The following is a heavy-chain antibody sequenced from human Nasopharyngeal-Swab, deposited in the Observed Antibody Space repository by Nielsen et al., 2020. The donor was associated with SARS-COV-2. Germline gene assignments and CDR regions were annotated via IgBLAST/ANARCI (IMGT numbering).Heavy chain of an antibody. Sequence: WVRRAPGQGLEWMGWMNPNSGNTGYAQKFQGRVTMTRNTSISTAYMELSSLRSEDTAVYYCARDWTKFDPWGQGTLVTVSS. V-gene: IGHV1-8*01. CDR2: MNPNSGNT. J-gene: IGHJ5*02. D-gene: IGHD2-8*01. CDR3: ARDWTKFDP.